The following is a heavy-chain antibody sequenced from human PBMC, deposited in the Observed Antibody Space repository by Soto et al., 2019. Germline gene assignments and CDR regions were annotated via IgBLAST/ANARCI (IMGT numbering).Heavy chain of an antibody. CDR3: AKDKYSHDRSGYYIFDD. CDR2: ISYDGSNE. CDR1: GFTFSSYG. V-gene: IGHV3-30*18. D-gene: IGHD3-22*01. Sequence: QVQLVESGGGVVQPGRSLRLSCAVSGFTFSSYGMHWVRQAPGKGLEWVAHISYDGSNEHYVDSVKGRFTNSRDNSKNTLYLQMDSLRAEETAVYYCAKDKYSHDRSGYYIFDDWGQGTVVTVSS. J-gene: IGHJ4*02.